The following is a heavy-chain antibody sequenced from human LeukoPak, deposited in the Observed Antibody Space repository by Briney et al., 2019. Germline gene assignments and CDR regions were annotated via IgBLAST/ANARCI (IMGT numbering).Heavy chain of an antibody. CDR1: GFTVSSNY. Sequence: QPGGSLRLSCAASGFTVSSNYMSWVRQAPGKGLEWVSVIYSGGSTYYADSVKGRFTISRDNSKNTLYLQMNSLRAEDTAVYYCARGSLYCSGGSCGSPSYYYYYGMDVWGQGTTVTVSS. CDR2: IYSGGST. V-gene: IGHV3-66*02. D-gene: IGHD2-15*01. J-gene: IGHJ6*02. CDR3: ARGSLYCSGGSCGSPSYYYYYGMDV.